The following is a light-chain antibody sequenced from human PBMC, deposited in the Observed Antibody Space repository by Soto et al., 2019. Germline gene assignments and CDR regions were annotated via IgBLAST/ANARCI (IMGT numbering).Light chain of an antibody. CDR2: EVT. Sequence: QSALAQPASVSGSPGQSITISCSGTSRDVGTYDLVSWYQQHPDSAPKLILYEVTKRPSGVSHRFSGSKSDNTASLTSSGLQPEDEADYYCCSYTAFNTCVFGGGTKLTVL. V-gene: IGLV2-23*02. CDR1: SRDVGTYDL. CDR3: CSYTAFNTCV. J-gene: IGLJ3*02.